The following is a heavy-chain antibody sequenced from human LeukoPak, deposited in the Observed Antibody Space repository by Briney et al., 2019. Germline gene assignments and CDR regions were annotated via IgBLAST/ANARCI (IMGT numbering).Heavy chain of an antibody. D-gene: IGHD1-26*01. CDR3: AAERYSGRCCWFDP. J-gene: IGHJ5*02. CDR1: GFNFATSA. Sequence: GTSVKVSCKTSGFNFATSAIQWVRQARGQRLEWVGWTVVGSGNTRYAQKLQERVTITTDMSTSTAYMELSSRTSEDTAVYYCAAERYSGRCCWFDPWGQGTLVTVSS. CDR2: TVVGSGNT. V-gene: IGHV1-58*02.